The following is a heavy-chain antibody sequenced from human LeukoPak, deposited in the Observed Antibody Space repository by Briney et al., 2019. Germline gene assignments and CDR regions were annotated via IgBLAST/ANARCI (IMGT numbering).Heavy chain of an antibody. CDR3: ARDLGYNYDY. V-gene: IGHV4-59*01. Sequence: PSETLSFTCTVSGGSISSYYWSWLRQPPGKGLEWIGYIYDSGSTNYNPSLKGQVTISVDTSKNPFSLKRSSVTAADTAVYYCARDLGYNYDYWGQGTLVTVSS. CDR2: IYDSGST. D-gene: IGHD5-24*01. J-gene: IGHJ4*02. CDR1: GGSISSYY.